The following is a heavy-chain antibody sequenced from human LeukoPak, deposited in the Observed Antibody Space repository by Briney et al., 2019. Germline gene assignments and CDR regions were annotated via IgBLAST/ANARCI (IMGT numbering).Heavy chain of an antibody. CDR3: ARQPIGPHYFDY. J-gene: IGHJ4*02. D-gene: IGHD1-14*01. CDR1: GASVSNYY. CDR2: IYNGGSA. V-gene: IGHV4-4*07. Sequence: KPSETLSLTCTVSGASVSNYYWSRIRQPAGKGLEWIGRIYNGGSANYNPSLQSRISMSVDTSKDQFSLRLKSVTAADTAVYYCARQPIGPHYFDYWGQGTLVTVSS.